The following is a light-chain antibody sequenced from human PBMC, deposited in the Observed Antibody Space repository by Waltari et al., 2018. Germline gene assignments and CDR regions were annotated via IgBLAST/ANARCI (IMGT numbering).Light chain of an antibody. V-gene: IGKV1-5*03. CDR3: QQYNSYSLLT. CDR1: QSISNW. CDR2: KAS. Sequence: DIQMTQSPSTLSASVGDRVIIPCRASQSISNWLAWYQQKPGKAPNLLIYKASTLESGVPSRFSGSGSGTDFSLTISSLQPDDFATYYCQQYNSYSLLTFGGGTKIEIK. J-gene: IGKJ4*01.